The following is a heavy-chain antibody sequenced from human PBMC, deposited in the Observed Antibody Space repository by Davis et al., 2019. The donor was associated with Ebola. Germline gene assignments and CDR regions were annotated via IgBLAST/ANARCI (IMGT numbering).Heavy chain of an antibody. V-gene: IGHV4-59*08. D-gene: IGHD3-16*01. CDR2: IFYSGST. CDR1: GGSMTFYY. CDR3: ARHRGDVVFGPYDY. J-gene: IGHJ4*02. Sequence: SETLSLTCTVSGGSMTFYYWSWIRQPPGKGLEWIGYIFYSGSTNYNPSFKSRVTMSVDTSKNQFSLKVRSVTAADTAVYYCARHRGDVVFGPYDYWGQGTLVTVTA.